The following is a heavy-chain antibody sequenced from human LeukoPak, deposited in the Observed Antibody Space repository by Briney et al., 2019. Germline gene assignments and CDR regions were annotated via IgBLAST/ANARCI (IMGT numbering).Heavy chain of an antibody. J-gene: IGHJ4*02. Sequence: ASVTVSFKACGGTFSSYAISWVRQAPGQGLEWMGGIIPIFGTANYAQKFQGRVTITADESTSTAYMELSSLRSEDTAVYYCARDSRYYCDSSGYYYCYYWGQGTLVTVSS. CDR1: GGTFSSYA. V-gene: IGHV1-69*13. CDR3: ARDSRYYCDSSGYYYCYY. D-gene: IGHD3-22*01. CDR2: IIPIFGTA.